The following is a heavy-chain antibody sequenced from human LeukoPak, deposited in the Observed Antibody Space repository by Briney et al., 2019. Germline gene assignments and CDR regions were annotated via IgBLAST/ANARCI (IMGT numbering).Heavy chain of an antibody. J-gene: IGHJ4*02. Sequence: GGSLRLSCAASGFTFDDYGMSWVRQAPGKGLEWVSGINWNGGSTGYADSVKGRFTISRDNAKNSLYPQMNSLRAEDTALYYCASLGYCSGGSCYARRDYWGQGTLVTVSS. CDR1: GFTFDDYG. V-gene: IGHV3-20*04. CDR3: ASLGYCSGGSCYARRDY. CDR2: INWNGGST. D-gene: IGHD2-15*01.